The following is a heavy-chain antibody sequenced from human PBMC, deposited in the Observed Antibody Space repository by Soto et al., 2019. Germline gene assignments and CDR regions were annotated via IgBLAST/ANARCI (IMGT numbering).Heavy chain of an antibody. J-gene: IGHJ3*02. Sequence: EVQLVESGGGLVQPGVSLRLSCEASGFTFSNYAMSWVRQGPGKGLEWVSSVGDGGGRTYYADSVKGRFTISTDNSKNPLLLKMNSLEAEDTAVYYCARKGIVEGRNPDAFDIWGQGTMVIVSS. CDR1: GFTFSNYA. CDR3: ARKGIVEGRNPDAFDI. V-gene: IGHV3-23*04. CDR2: VGDGGGRT. D-gene: IGHD1-26*01.